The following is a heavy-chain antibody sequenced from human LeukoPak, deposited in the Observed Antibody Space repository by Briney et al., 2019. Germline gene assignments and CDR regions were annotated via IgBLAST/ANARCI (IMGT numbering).Heavy chain of an antibody. D-gene: IGHD1-1*01. CDR3: VRGQRGLDY. J-gene: IGHJ4*02. V-gene: IGHV3-21*06. Sequence: GGSLRLSCAASGFTFSSYAMHWVRRAPGKGLEWVSSISSSSSYIYYADSVKGRFTISRDNAENTLYLQMNSLRAEDTAVYYCVRGQRGLDYGGQGPLVTVPS. CDR2: ISSSSSYI. CDR1: GFTFSSYA.